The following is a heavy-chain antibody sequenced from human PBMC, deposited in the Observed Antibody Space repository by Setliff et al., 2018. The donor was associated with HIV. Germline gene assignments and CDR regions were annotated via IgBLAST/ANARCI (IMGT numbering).Heavy chain of an antibody. J-gene: IGHJ3*02. CDR1: GGTFSSYA. Sequence: GASVKVSCKASGGTFSSYAISWVRQAPGQGLEWMGRIIPILGIAKYSQKFQGRVTITRDTSASTAYMELSSLRSEDTAVYYCARDRIPIYGSGTDDAFEIWGQGTMVTVSS. V-gene: IGHV1-69*04. CDR3: ARDRIPIYGSGTDDAFEI. CDR2: IIPILGIA. D-gene: IGHD3-10*01.